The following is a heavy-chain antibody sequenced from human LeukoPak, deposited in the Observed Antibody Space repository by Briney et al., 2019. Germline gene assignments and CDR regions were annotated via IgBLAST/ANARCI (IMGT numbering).Heavy chain of an antibody. Sequence: SETLSLTCTVSGGSISSSSYYWGWIRQPPGKGLEWIGSIYYSGSTYYNPSLKSRVTISVDTSKNQFSLKLSSVTAADMAVYYCASRGYSYGYSSSDYHYYMDVWGKGTTVTISS. CDR1: GGSISSSSYY. CDR3: ASRGYSYGYSSSDYHYYMDV. J-gene: IGHJ6*03. D-gene: IGHD5-18*01. V-gene: IGHV4-39*01. CDR2: IYYSGST.